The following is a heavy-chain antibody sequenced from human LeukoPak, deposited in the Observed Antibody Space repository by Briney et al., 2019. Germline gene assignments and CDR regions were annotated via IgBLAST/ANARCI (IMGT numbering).Heavy chain of an antibody. CDR1: GFTFSNAW. D-gene: IGHD3-10*01. Sequence: GGSLRLSCAASGFTFSNAWMSWVRQAPGKGLEWVGRIKSKTDGGTTDYAAPVKGRCTISRDDSKNTLYLQMNSLKTEDTAVYYCTTERRYGPGFDYWGQGTLVTVSS. CDR3: TTERRYGPGFDY. CDR2: IKSKTDGGTT. V-gene: IGHV3-15*01. J-gene: IGHJ4*02.